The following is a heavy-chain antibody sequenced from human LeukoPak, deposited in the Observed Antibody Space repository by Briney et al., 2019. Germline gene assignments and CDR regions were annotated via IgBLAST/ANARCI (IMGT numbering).Heavy chain of an antibody. V-gene: IGHV1-2*02. CDR3: AREREELAGAFDI. D-gene: IGHD1-1*01. J-gene: IGHJ3*02. Sequence: ASVKVSCKASGYTFTGYYMHWVRQASGQGLEWMGWINPNSGGTNYAQRFQGRVTMTRDTSISTAYMELSRLRSDDTAVYYCAREREELAGAFDIWGQGTMVTVSS. CDR1: GYTFTGYY. CDR2: INPNSGGT.